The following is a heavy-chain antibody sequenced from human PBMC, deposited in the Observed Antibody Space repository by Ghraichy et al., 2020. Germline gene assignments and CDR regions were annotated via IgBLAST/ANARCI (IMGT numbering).Heavy chain of an antibody. D-gene: IGHD5-24*01. V-gene: IGHV3-21*01. CDR3: AGCRDGYNRNWYFDL. Sequence: GGSLRLSCAASGFTFSSYSMNWVRQAPGKGLEWVSSISSSSSYIYYADSVKGRFTISRDNAKNSLYLQMNSLRAEDTAVYYCAGCRDGYNRNWYFDLWGRGTLVTVSS. CDR1: GFTFSSYS. CDR2: ISSSSSYI. J-gene: IGHJ2*01.